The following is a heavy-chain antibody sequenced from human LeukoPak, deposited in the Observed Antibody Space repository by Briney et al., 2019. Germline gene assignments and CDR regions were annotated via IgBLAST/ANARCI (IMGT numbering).Heavy chain of an antibody. V-gene: IGHV4-31*03. D-gene: IGHD3-10*01. CDR3: ARPRSGRSGRAFDY. J-gene: IGHJ4*02. Sequence: SQTPSLTCTVSGGSISSGGYYWSWIRQHPGKGLEWIGYIYYSGSTYYNPSLKSRVTISVDTSKNQFSLKLSSVTAADTAVYYRARPRSGRSGRAFDYCGEGTLVTVSS. CDR2: IYYSGST. CDR1: GGSISSGGYY.